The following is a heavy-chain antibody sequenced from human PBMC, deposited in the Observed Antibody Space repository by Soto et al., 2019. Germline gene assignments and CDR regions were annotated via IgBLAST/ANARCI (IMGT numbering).Heavy chain of an antibody. CDR3: ARQLYYYDSLRFDP. D-gene: IGHD3-22*01. CDR1: GFTFSSYW. CDR2: IKQDGSEK. V-gene: IGHV3-7*03. J-gene: IGHJ5*02. Sequence: EVQLVESGGGLVQPGGSLRLSCAASGFTFSSYWMSWVRQAPGKGLEWVANIKQDGSEKYYVDSVKGRFTISRDNAKNSLYLQMNSLRAEDTAVYYCARQLYYYDSLRFDPWGQGTLVTVSS.